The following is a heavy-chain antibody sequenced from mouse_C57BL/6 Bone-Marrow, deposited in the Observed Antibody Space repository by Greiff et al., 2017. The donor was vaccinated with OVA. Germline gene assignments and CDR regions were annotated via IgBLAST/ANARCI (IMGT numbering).Heavy chain of an antibody. D-gene: IGHD2-14*01. J-gene: IGHJ4*01. V-gene: IGHV5-9*01. CDR1: GFAFSSYT. CDR2: ISGGGGNT. CDR3: ASYCRVRMDY. Sequence: EVKVVESGGGLVKPGGSLKLSCAASGFAFSSYTMSWVRQTPEKRLEWVATISGGGGNTYYPDSVKGRFTISRDNAKNTLYLQMSSLRSEDTALYYCASYCRVRMDYWGQGTSVTVSS.